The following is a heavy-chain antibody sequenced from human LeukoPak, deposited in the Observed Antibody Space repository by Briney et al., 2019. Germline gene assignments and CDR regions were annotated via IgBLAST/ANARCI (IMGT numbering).Heavy chain of an antibody. CDR3: ARDLLYSGTTPRGY. V-gene: IGHV3-48*01. D-gene: IGHD1-26*01. J-gene: IGHJ4*02. CDR2: ISSSSSTI. CDR1: GFTFSSYS. Sequence: GGSLRLSCAASGFTFSSYSMNWVRQAPGKGLEWVSYISSSSSTIYYADSVKGRFTISRDNAKNSLYLQMNSLRAEDTAVYYCARDLLYSGTTPRGYWGQGTLVTVSS.